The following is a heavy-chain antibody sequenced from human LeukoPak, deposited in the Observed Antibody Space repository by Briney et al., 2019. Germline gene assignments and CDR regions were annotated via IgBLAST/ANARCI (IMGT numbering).Heavy chain of an antibody. D-gene: IGHD1-7*01. CDR1: GGSISSYY. J-gene: IGHJ6*02. CDR2: IYYSGST. Sequence: SETLSLTCTVSGGSISSYYWSWIRQPPGKGLEWIGYIYYSGSTNYNPSLKSRVTISVDTSKNQFSLKLSSVTAADTAVYYCARGTGTNLYYYYGMDVWGQGTTVTVSS. V-gene: IGHV4-59*01. CDR3: ARGTGTNLYYYYGMDV.